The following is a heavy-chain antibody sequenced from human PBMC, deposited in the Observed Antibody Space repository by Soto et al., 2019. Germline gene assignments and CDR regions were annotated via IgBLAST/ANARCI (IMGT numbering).Heavy chain of an antibody. CDR1: RFTFSSYA. J-gene: IGHJ4*02. CDR3: ARVSAAAGLDY. V-gene: IGHV3-23*01. CDR2: VSSSGSGT. Sequence: GGSLRLSCAASRFTFSSYAMSWVRQAPGKGLDWVSVVSSSGSGTDYADSVKGRFTISRDNSKNTLYLQMNSLRAEDTAVYFCARVSAAAGLDYWGLGTLVTVSS. D-gene: IGHD6-13*01.